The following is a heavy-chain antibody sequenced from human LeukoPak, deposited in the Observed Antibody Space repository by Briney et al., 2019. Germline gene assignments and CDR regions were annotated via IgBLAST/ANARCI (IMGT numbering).Heavy chain of an antibody. CDR2: MNPNRGNT. CDR3: ARGLYSSSRYRDRRFDP. V-gene: IGHV1-8*01. J-gene: IGHJ5*02. D-gene: IGHD6-13*01. Sequence: ASVKVSCKASGYTFTRYDINWVRQATGQGREWMGWMNPNRGNTGYAQKFQGRVTMTRNTSISTAYMALSSLGSEDTAVYYCARGLYSSSRYRDRRFDPSGQRPLVTPSS. CDR1: GYTFTRYD.